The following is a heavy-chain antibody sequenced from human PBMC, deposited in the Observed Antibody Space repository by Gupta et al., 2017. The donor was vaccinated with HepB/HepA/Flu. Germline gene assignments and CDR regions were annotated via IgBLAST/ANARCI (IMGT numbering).Heavy chain of an antibody. CDR1: GFTFSSYG. CDR2: ISYDGSNK. D-gene: IGHD1-26*01. J-gene: IGHJ4*02. Sequence: QVQLVESGGGVVQPGRSLRLSCAASGFTFSSYGMHWVRQAPGKGLEWVAVISYDGSNKYYADSVKGRFTISRDNSKNTLYLQMNSLRAEDTAVYYCAKDPGRVGATGSPDYWGQGTLVTVSS. V-gene: IGHV3-30*18. CDR3: AKDPGRVGATGSPDY.